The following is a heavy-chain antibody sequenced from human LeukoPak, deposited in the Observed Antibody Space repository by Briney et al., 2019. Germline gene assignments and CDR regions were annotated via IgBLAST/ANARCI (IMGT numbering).Heavy chain of an antibody. CDR2: IQEDGSNK. V-gene: IGHV3-7*01. D-gene: IGHD4-17*01. J-gene: IGHJ4*02. CDR3: ATQSYGLFAY. CDR1: QFTFKNYW. Sequence: GGSLRLSCVASQFTFKNYWMSWVRQAPGKGLEWLANIQEDGSNKFYADSVKGRFTISRDNAKNSLYLQMNSLRPDDTAVYYCATQSYGLFAYWGQGTLVTASS.